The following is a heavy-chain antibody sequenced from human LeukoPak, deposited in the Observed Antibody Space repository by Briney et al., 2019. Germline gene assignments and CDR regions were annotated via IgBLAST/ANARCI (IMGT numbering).Heavy chain of an antibody. Sequence: GGSLRLSCAASGFTFSSYGMHWVRQAPGKGLEWVAFIRYDGSNKYYADSVKGRFTISRDNAKNSLYLQMNSLRAEDTAVYYCARVYGIVVVPAATRYMDVWGKGTTVTVSS. CDR2: IRYDGSNK. J-gene: IGHJ6*04. CDR1: GFTFSSYG. CDR3: ARVYGIVVVPAATRYMDV. D-gene: IGHD2-2*01. V-gene: IGHV3-30*02.